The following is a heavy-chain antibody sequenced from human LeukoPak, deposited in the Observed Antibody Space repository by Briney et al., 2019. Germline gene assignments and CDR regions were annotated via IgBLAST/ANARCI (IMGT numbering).Heavy chain of an antibody. CDR3: ARFSAARPAYYYYYMDV. J-gene: IGHJ6*03. Sequence: PSETLSLTCTVSGGSISRYYWSWIRQPPGKGLEWIGYIYTSGSTNYNPSLKSRVTISVDTSKTPSSLKLSSVPAADTAVYYCARFSAARPAYYYYYMDVWGKGTTVTVSS. CDR1: GGSISRYY. CDR2: IYTSGST. D-gene: IGHD6-6*01. V-gene: IGHV4-4*09.